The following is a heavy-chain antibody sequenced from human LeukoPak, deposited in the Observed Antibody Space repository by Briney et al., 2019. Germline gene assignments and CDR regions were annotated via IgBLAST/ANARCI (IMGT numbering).Heavy chain of an antibody. CDR2: ISSSSSYT. CDR3: ARGKYYFDY. J-gene: IGHJ4*02. Sequence: PGGSLRLSCAASRFTFSNYYMSWIRQAPGKGLEWVSYISSSSSYTNYADSVKGRFTISRDNAKSSLYLQMNSLRAEDTAVYYCARGKYYFDYWGQGTLVTVSS. CDR1: RFTFSNYY. V-gene: IGHV3-11*06.